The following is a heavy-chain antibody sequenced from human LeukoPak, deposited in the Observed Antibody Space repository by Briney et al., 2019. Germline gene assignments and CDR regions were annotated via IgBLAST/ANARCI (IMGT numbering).Heavy chain of an antibody. CDR3: ARSVGLYDNSNYYSGDFDY. D-gene: IGHD3-22*01. CDR1: GGSFSGYY. Sequence: SETLSLTCAVYGGSFSGYYWSWIRQPPGKGLEWIGEINHSGSTNYNPSLKSRVTISVDTSKNQFSLKLSSVTAADTAVYYCARSVGLYDNSNYYSGDFDYWGQGTLVTVPS. CDR2: INHSGST. J-gene: IGHJ4*02. V-gene: IGHV4-34*01.